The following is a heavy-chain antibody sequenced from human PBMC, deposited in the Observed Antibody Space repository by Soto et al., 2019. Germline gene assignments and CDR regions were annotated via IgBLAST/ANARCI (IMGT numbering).Heavy chain of an antibody. Sequence: GGSLRLSCAASGFTFSSYWMHWVRQAPGKGLVWVSRINSDGSSTSYADSVKGRFTISRDNAKNTLYLQMNSLRAEDTAVYYCARGMGFGFGELYGSAFDIWGQVTMVTVSS. CDR2: INSDGSST. D-gene: IGHD3-10*01. CDR1: GFTFSSYW. J-gene: IGHJ3*02. V-gene: IGHV3-74*01. CDR3: ARGMGFGFGELYGSAFDI.